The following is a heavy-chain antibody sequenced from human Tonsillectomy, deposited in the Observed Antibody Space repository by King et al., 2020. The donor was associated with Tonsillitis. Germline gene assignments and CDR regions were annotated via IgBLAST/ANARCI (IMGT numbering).Heavy chain of an antibody. J-gene: IGHJ2*01. Sequence: VQLVESGPGLVRPSETLSLTCTVSGASIKSYYWSWIRQSPGKGLEWIGYVYDVGSTGYNPSLKSRVTISSDRTKNQFSLRLDSVPAADTALYYCAGDGAMAPGYWYFDFWGRGTLVTVSS. CDR1: GASIKSYY. CDR2: VYDVGST. V-gene: IGHV4-59*01. CDR3: AGDGAMAPGYWYFDF. D-gene: IGHD2-8*01.